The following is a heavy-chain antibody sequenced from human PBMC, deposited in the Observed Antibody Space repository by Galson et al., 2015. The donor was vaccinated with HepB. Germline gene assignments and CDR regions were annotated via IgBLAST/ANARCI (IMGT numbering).Heavy chain of an antibody. D-gene: IGHD1-26*01. CDR2: ISYDGSNK. CDR1: GFTFSSYA. V-gene: IGHV3-30-3*01. J-gene: IGHJ3*02. CDR3: ASNLSGTHAFDI. Sequence: SLRLSCAASGFTFSSYAMHWVRQAPGKGPEWVAVISYDGSNKCYADSVKGRFTISRDNSKNTLYLQMNSLRAEDTAVYYCASNLSGTHAFDIWGQGTMVTVSS.